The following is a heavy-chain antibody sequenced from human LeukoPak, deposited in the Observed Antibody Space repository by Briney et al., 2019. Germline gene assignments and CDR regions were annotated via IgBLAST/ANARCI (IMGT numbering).Heavy chain of an antibody. D-gene: IGHD3-22*01. CDR2: ISSSGSTI. V-gene: IGHV3-48*03. J-gene: IGHJ4*02. CDR1: GFTFSSYE. Sequence: GGSLRLSCAASGFTFSSYEMNWVRQAPGKGLEWVSYISSSGSTIYYADSVTGRFTISRDNAKNSLYLQMNSLRAEDTAVYFCARDGRWYSDMASYDSSGYSDYWGQGTLVTVSS. CDR3: ARDGRWYSDMASYDSSGYSDY.